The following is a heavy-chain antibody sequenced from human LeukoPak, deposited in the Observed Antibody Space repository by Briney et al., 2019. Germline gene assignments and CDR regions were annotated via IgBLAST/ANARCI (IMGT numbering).Heavy chain of an antibody. CDR2: IIPNSGGT. V-gene: IGHV1-2*02. CDR1: GSTFTGYY. Sequence: RASVKVSCKASGSTFTGYYIHWVRHAPGQGLEWMGWIIPNSGGTNYSQNFQGRVTMTRDTSISTAYMELTSLRSDDTALYYCARTLTGGRGGYFDYWGQGTLVTVSS. J-gene: IGHJ4*02. D-gene: IGHD3-9*01. CDR3: ARTLTGGRGGYFDY.